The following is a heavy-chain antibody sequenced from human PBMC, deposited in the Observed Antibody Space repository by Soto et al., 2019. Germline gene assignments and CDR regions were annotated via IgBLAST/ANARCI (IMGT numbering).Heavy chain of an antibody. CDR1: GGSVSGYY. V-gene: IGHV4-59*02. D-gene: IGHD6-19*01. Sequence: QVQLQESGPGLVKPSETLSLTCTVSGGSVSGYYWSWIRQPPGKGLEWIGNTHYSGTSTYNPSLKSRVTISLDTSNNQYSLRLTSVTAADTAVYYCARGPQWLRSDNWFDPWGQGTRVIVSS. J-gene: IGHJ5*02. CDR2: THYSGTS. CDR3: ARGPQWLRSDNWFDP.